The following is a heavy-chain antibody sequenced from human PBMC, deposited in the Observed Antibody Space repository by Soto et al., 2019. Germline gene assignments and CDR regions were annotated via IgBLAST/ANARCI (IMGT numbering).Heavy chain of an antibody. V-gene: IGHV1-18*01. J-gene: IGHJ4*02. CDR1: GYTFNGYG. Sequence: QVQLVQSGAEVKRPGASVKVSCKVAGYTFNGYGISWMRQAPGQGLERMGWVSGNNGDTKYVEKYQGRVTMTTDTSTSTAYMELRSLRSDDTAVYYCARDISYYYDDSGYSNFDYWGQGTLVTVSP. D-gene: IGHD3-22*01. CDR2: VSGNNGDT. CDR3: ARDISYYYDDSGYSNFDY.